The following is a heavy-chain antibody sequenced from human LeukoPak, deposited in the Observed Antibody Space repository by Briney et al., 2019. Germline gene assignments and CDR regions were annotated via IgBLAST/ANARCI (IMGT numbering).Heavy chain of an antibody. CDR2: IYHTGTA. CDR3: AGGVREMLGGTTDHHYYAMLV. Sequence: PSETLSLTCTVSGGSINFYHWSWIRLSPGRRLEWIGDIYHTGTANYSPSLKSRVTLSIETSKNQFSLQLTSTTAADAAVYFCAGGVREMLGGTTDHHYYAMLVWGRGTTVVVSS. V-gene: IGHV4-59*01. D-gene: IGHD1-26*01. J-gene: IGHJ6*02. CDR1: GGSINFYH.